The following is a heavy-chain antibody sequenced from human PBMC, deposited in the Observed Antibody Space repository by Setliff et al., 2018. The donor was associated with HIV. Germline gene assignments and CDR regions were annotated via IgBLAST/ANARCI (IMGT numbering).Heavy chain of an antibody. CDR3: ARDFRLPVDAGLYYSNYMSG. V-gene: IGHV4-4*07. CDR1: GDSISGYY. J-gene: IGHJ6*03. CDR2: VYTSGST. Sequence: SETLSLTCTVSGDSISGYYWSWIRQPAGKGLEWIGRVYTSGSTNYNPSLKSRFTVSVDTSKSQFSLRLSSVTAADTVVYYCARDFRLPVDAGLYYSNYMSGRGRGTTVAVSS. D-gene: IGHD2-15*01.